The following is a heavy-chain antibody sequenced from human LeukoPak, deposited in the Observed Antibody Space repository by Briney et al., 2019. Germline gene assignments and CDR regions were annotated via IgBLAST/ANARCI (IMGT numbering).Heavy chain of an antibody. V-gene: IGHV3-23*01. D-gene: IGHD2-21*01. CDR2: IDSAGGGT. Sequence: GGSLRLSCVASGFTFSDYAMSWVRQAPGRGLEWVAGIDSAGGGTFYAGSVQGRFTISRDNSKNTLYLHLSSLRVEDTALYHCAKETAVVGLPLYDSWGPGAQVAVSS. CDR1: GFTFSDYA. CDR3: AKETAVVGLPLYDS. J-gene: IGHJ5*01.